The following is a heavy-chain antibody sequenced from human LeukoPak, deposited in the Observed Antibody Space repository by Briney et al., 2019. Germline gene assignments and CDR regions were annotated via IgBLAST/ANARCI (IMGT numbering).Heavy chain of an antibody. Sequence: PGGSLRLSCAASGFTFSSYAMSWVRQAPGKGLEWVSTISGSGGSTYYADSVTGRFTISRDNSRTTLYLQMNSLRAEDTAVYYCAKDRAAPATPYNWFDPWGQGTLVTVSS. D-gene: IGHD6-13*01. J-gene: IGHJ5*02. CDR3: AKDRAAPATPYNWFDP. CDR1: GFTFSSYA. CDR2: ISGSGGST. V-gene: IGHV3-23*01.